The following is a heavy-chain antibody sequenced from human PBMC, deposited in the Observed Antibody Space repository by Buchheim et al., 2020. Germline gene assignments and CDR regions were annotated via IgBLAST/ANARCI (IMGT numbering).Heavy chain of an antibody. D-gene: IGHD2-2*01. Sequence: EVQLVESGGGLVQPGGSLRLSCAASGFTFSSYSMNWVRQAPGKGLEWVSYISSSSITIYYADSVKGRFTISRDNAKKSLYLQMNSLRAEDTAVYYCASEPCSSGRYYGKDVWGQGTT. CDR3: ASEPCSSGRYYGKDV. CDR2: ISSSSITI. J-gene: IGHJ6*02. V-gene: IGHV3-48*04. CDR1: GFTFSSYS.